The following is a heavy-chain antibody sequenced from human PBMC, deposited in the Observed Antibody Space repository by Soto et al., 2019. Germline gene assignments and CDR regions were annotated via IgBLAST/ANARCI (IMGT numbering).Heavy chain of an antibody. D-gene: IGHD6-13*01. J-gene: IGHJ6*02. CDR1: GFTFGDYA. V-gene: IGHV3-49*03. CDR2: IRSKAYGGTT. CDR3: TKYTYTSRYAYYGMDV. Sequence: PGGSLRLSCTTSGFTFGDYAMSSSRQAPGKGLEWVGVIRSKAYGGTTDYAASVKGRFTISRDDSKSIAYLQMNSLKSEDTGVYYCTKYTYTSRYAYYGMDVWGHGTTVTVSS.